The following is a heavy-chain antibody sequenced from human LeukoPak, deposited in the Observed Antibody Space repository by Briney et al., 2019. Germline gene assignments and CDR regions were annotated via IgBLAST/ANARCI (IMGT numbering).Heavy chain of an antibody. CDR2: MNPNSGNT. CDR1: GYTFTSYD. CDR3: ARKNVRGVIIPFDY. D-gene: IGHD3-10*01. Sequence: GASVKVSCKASGYTFTSYDINWVRQATGQGLEWMGWMNPNSGNTGYAQKFQGRVTMTRDTSISTAYMELSRLRSDDTAVYYCARKNVRGVIIPFDYWGQGTLVTVSS. J-gene: IGHJ4*02. V-gene: IGHV1-8*01.